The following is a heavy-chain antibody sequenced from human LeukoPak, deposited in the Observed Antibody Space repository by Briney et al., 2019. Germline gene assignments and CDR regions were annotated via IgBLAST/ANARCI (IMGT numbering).Heavy chain of an antibody. CDR2: IYHDGST. V-gene: IGHV4-59*11. CDR1: GGSLRGHF. Sequence: PPGTLSLTCTESGGSLRGHFWSWVRHPPGKGVEWIGYIYHDGSTKCNPSPKSRVTFSVDTSNNQFSLKLKSVTAADTAVYYCARGGWSKNYWGRGTLVSVCS. J-gene: IGHJ4*02. CDR3: ARGGWSKNY. D-gene: IGHD6-19*01.